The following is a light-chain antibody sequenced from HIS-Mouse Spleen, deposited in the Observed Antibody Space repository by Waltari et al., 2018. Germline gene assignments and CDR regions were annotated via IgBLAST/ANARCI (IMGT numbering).Light chain of an antibody. J-gene: IGKJ3*01. CDR3: QQYYSYRFT. CDR2: PAS. V-gene: IGKV1-8*01. CDR1: QGISSY. Sequence: AIRMTQSPSSFSASTGDRVTITCRASQGISSYLAWYQQKPGKAPKLLIYPASTLQSGVPSRFSGSGSGTDFTLTISCLQSEDFATYYCQQYYSYRFTFGPGTKVDIK.